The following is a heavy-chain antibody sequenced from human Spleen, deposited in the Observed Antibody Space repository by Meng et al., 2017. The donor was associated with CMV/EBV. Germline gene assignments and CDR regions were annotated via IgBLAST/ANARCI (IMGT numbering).Heavy chain of an antibody. CDR2: IYSGGST. Sequence: GESLKISCAASGFTVSSNYMSWVRQAPGKGLEWVSVIYSGGSTYYADSVKGRFTISRDNSKNTLYLQMNSLRAEDTAVYYCAKDLGGGGYGMDVWGQGTTVTVSS. CDR3: AKDLGGGGYGMDV. V-gene: IGHV3-53*01. D-gene: IGHD3-16*01. CDR1: GFTVSSNY. J-gene: IGHJ6*02.